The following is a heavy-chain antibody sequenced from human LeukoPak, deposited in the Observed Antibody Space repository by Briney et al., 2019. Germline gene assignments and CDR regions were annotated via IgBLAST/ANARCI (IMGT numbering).Heavy chain of an antibody. J-gene: IGHJ5*02. CDR2: IYSGGST. CDR1: GFTVSSNY. V-gene: IGHV3-66*01. CDR3: ARLTMVRGVIITRWFDP. D-gene: IGHD3-10*01. Sequence: HPGGSLRLSCAASGFTVSSNYMSWVRQAPGKGLEWVSVIYSGGSTYYADSVKGRFTISRDNSKNTLYLQMNSLRAEDTAVYYCARLTMVRGVIITRWFDPWGQGTLVAVSS.